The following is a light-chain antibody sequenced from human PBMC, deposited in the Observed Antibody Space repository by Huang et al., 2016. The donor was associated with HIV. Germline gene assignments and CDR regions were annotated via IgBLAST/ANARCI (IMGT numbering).Light chain of an antibody. CDR3: QQYDNLPWT. V-gene: IGKV1-33*01. CDR1: QDISNY. J-gene: IGKJ1*01. Sequence: DIQMTQSPSSLSASVGDRVTITCRASQDISNYLNWYQQKPGKAPKLLIYEASNLEIGVPLRFSGSGSGTDFTFTISSLQPEDIATYYCQQYDNLPWTFGQGTKVEIK. CDR2: EAS.